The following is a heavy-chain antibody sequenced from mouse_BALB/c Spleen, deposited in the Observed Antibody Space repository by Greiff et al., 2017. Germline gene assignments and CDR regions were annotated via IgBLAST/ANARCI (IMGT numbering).Heavy chain of an antibody. J-gene: IGHJ2*01. CDR2: IDPENGNT. V-gene: IGHV14-1*02. CDR1: GFNIKDYY. Sequence: EVQLQQSGAELVRPGALVKLSCKASGFNIKDYYMHWVKQRPEQGLEWIGWIDPENGNTIYDPKFQGKASITADTSSNTAYLQLSSLTSEDTAVYYCAITTAPYFDYWGQGTTLTVSS. CDR3: AITTAPYFDY. D-gene: IGHD1-2*01.